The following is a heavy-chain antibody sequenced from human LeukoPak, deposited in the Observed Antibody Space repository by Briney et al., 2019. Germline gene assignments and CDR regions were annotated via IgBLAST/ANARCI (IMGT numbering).Heavy chain of an antibody. V-gene: IGHV4-59*01. CDR1: GGSFSGYY. J-gene: IGHJ5*02. CDR3: AGTSIAAGWWFDP. D-gene: IGHD6-6*01. CDR2: IYYSGST. Sequence: KSSETLSLTCAVCGGSFSGYYWSWIRQPAGKGLEWIGYIYYSGSTNYNPSLKSRVTISVDTSKNQFSLKLSSVTAADTAVYYCAGTSIAAGWWFDPWGQGTLVTVSS.